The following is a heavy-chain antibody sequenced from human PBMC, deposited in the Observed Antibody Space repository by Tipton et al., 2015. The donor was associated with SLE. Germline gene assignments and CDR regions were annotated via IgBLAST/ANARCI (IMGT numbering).Heavy chain of an antibody. CDR2: INHGGGT. CDR3: ARVTGHSSGWYGWVDY. J-gene: IGHJ4*02. CDR1: GGSVSGYF. Sequence: TLSLTCAVYGGSVSGYFWSWIRQSPGKGLEWLGEINHGGGTNYNPSLKSRVTMLIDTSKNQFSLNLTSVTAADTAVYFCARVTGHSSGWYGWVDYWGQGTLVTVSS. D-gene: IGHD6-19*01. V-gene: IGHV4-34*01.